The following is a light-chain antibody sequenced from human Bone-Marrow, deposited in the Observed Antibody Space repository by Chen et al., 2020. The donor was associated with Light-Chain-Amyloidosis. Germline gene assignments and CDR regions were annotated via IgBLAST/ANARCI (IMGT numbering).Light chain of an antibody. CDR1: QSLRHINGYTY. J-gene: IGKJ2*01. CDR2: LAF. CDR3: MEALQTPHYS. V-gene: IGKV2-28*01. Sequence: IALNQSPLSLSVSPGETASISCTASQSLRHINGYTYLDWYLQRPGQSPQLLIYLAFHRAPGVPDRFSATGAGAEFTLRINKVEAEDVGVYYCMEALQTPHYSFGRGTKLEIK.